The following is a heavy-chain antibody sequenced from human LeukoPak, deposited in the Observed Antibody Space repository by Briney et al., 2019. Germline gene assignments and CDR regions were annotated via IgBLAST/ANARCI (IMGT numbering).Heavy chain of an antibody. Sequence: GGSLRLSCTASGFTFNNYGMSWVRQAPGKGLEWVSDINWNAVRVGYADSVKGRFTISRDNAKNSLYLQMNSLRAEDTAFYYCARLRNYDSSGYYFEIDYWGQGTLVTVSS. CDR2: INWNAVRV. CDR3: ARLRNYDSSGYYFEIDY. D-gene: IGHD3-22*01. CDR1: GFTFNNYG. J-gene: IGHJ4*02. V-gene: IGHV3-20*04.